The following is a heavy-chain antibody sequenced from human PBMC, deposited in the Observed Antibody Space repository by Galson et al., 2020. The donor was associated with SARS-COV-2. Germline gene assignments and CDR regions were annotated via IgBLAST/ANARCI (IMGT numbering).Heavy chain of an antibody. CDR3: ARKCYNGWYYFDY. CDR2: IYSSGST. V-gene: IGHV4-59*01. D-gene: IGHD6-19*01. J-gene: IGHJ4*02. Sequence: SETLSLTCSVSGGSISTYYWSWIRQPPGKGLEWIGYIYSSGSTNYNPSLKSRVTFSIDTPKKQFSLKLTSVTAADTAVYYCARKCYNGWYYFDYWGQGTLVTVSS. CDR1: GGSISTYY.